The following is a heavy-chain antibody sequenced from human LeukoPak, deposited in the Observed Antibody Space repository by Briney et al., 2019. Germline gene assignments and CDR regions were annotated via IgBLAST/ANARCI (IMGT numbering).Heavy chain of an antibody. CDR2: IIPIFGTA. J-gene: IGHJ4*02. Sequence: ASVKVSCKASGGTFSSYAISWVRQAPGQGLEWMGGIIPIFGTANYAQKFQGRVTMTEDTSTDTAYMELSSLRSEDTAVYYCATDGAYDFWSGYYYFDYWGQGTLVTVSS. V-gene: IGHV1-69*06. CDR3: ATDGAYDFWSGYYYFDY. CDR1: GGTFSSYA. D-gene: IGHD3-3*01.